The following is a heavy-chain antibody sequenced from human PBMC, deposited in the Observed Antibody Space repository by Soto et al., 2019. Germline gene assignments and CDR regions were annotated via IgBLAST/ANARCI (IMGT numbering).Heavy chain of an antibody. V-gene: IGHV4-39*02. D-gene: IGHD6-19*01. Sequence: QLQLQESGPGLVKPSETLSLTCTVSCGSISSSRYYWGWIRQSPGKGLAWIGTTCYSANTYYNLSIKSRASIFVETIKNHFSLGQSSLTAAETAVYFCERKSGKCSVWYVAHYYSYMGVWGKSTTVNVYS. CDR1: CGSISSSRYY. CDR2: TCYSANT. CDR3: ERKSGKCSVWYVAHYYSYMGV. J-gene: IGHJ6*03.